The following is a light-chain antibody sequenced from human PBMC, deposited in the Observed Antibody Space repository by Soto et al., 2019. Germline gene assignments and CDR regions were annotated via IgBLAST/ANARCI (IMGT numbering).Light chain of an antibody. V-gene: IGKV1-5*01. CDR3: QQYNNWPPWT. CDR1: QSISSW. Sequence: DIQVNQSPSTLSATAGDRVTITCRASQSISSWLAWYQHKPGKAPKLLIYDASNLDSGVPSRFSGSGSGTEFTLTISSLQSEDFAVYYCQQYNNWPPWTFGQGTKVDIK. CDR2: DAS. J-gene: IGKJ1*01.